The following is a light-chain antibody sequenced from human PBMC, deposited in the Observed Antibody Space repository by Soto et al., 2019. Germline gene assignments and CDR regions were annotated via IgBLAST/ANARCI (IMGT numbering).Light chain of an antibody. CDR3: CSYVGSSTFVV. J-gene: IGLJ2*01. V-gene: IGLV2-23*02. CDR1: SSDVGSYNL. Sequence: QSVLTQPASVSGPPGQSITISCNGSSSDVGSYNLVSWYQQHPGKAPKLMIYEVSKRPSGVSNRFSGSKSGNTASLTISGLQAEDEADYYCCSYVGSSTFVVFGGGTKVTVL. CDR2: EVS.